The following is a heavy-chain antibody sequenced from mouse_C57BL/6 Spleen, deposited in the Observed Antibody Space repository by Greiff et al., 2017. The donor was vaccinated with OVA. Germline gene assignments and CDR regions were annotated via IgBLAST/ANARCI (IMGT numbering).Heavy chain of an antibody. CDR3: ARRGLRLDYFDY. D-gene: IGHD2-4*01. J-gene: IGHJ2*01. V-gene: IGHV5-9*01. CDR2: ISGGGGNT. Sequence: VMLVESGGGLVKPGGSLKLSCAASGFTFSSYTMSWVRQTPVQRLEWVATISGGGGNTYSPDSVKGRFTISRENAKNTLYLQRSSLRSEDTAVYYCARRGLRLDYFDYWGQGTTLTVSS. CDR1: GFTFSSYT.